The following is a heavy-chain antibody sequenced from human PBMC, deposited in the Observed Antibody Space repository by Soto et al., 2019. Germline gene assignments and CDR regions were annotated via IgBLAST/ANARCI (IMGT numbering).Heavy chain of an antibody. V-gene: IGHV3-33*01. CDR3: ARGRTGDGSSDWYFDL. Sequence: QVQLVESGGGVVQPGRSLRLSCAASGFTFSPYGMHWVRQAPGKGLEWVAVIWYDGTNKYYADSVKGRFTISRDNSKNTLYLQMNSLRVEDTAVYYCARGRTGDGSSDWYFDLWGRGTLVTVSS. D-gene: IGHD7-27*01. CDR2: IWYDGTNK. J-gene: IGHJ2*01. CDR1: GFTFSPYG.